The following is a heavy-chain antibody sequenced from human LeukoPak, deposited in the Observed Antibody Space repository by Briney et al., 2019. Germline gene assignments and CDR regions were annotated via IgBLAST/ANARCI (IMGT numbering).Heavy chain of an antibody. CDR3: AKGTTMYAFDI. V-gene: IGHV3-43*02. J-gene: IGHJ3*02. Sequence: PGGSLRLSGAASGLTFDHYGMHWVRQAPGKSLEWVSLISGDGGSTYYADSVKGRLTISRDNSKNSLYLQMNSLTTEDTALYFCAKGTTMYAFDIWGQGTMVTVSS. CDR2: ISGDGGST. D-gene: IGHD1-1*01. CDR1: GLTFDHYG.